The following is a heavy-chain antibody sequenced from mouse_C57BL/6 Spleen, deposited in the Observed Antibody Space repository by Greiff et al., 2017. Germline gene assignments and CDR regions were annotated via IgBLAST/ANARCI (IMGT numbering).Heavy chain of an antibody. CDR2: IGPGSGST. J-gene: IGHJ4*01. CDR3: ARSIYYDYDDAMDY. Sequence: VQLQQPGAELVKPGASVKISCKASGYTFTDYYINWVKQRPGQGLEWIGKIGPGSGSTYYNEKFKGKATLTADKSSSTAYMQLSSLTSEDSAVYFCARSIYYDYDDAMDYWGQGTSVTVSS. V-gene: IGHV1-77*01. D-gene: IGHD2-4*01. CDR1: GYTFTDYY.